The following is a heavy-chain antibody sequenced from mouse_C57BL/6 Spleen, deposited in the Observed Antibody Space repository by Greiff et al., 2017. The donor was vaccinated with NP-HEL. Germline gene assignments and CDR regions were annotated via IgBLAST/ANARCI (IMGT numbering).Heavy chain of an antibody. Sequence: EVQLQQSGPELVKPGASVKMSCKASGYTFTDYNMHWVKQSHGKSLEWIGYINPNNGGTSYNQKFKGKATLTVNKSSSTAYMELRSLTSEDSAVYYCARGIYYGSSYVFAYWGQGTLVTVSA. CDR2: INPNNGGT. CDR3: ARGIYYGSSYVFAY. D-gene: IGHD1-1*01. V-gene: IGHV1-22*01. CDR1: GYTFTDYN. J-gene: IGHJ3*01.